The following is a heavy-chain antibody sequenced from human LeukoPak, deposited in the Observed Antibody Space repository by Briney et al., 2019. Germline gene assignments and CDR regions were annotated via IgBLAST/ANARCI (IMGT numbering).Heavy chain of an antibody. CDR2: IYYSGST. CDR1: GGSISSDSYY. V-gene: IGHV4-31*03. CDR3: ARMSAGGSGYYKYYFDY. Sequence: SETLSLTCTVSGGSISSDSYYWSWIRQHPGKGLEWIGYIYYSGSTYYNPSLKSRVTISVDTSKNQFSLKLSSVAAADTAVYYCARMSAGGSGYYKYYFDYWGQGTLVTVSS. J-gene: IGHJ4*02. D-gene: IGHD3-3*01.